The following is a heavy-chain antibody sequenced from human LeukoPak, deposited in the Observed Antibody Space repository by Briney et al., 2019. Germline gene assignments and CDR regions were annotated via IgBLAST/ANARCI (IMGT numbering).Heavy chain of an antibody. D-gene: IGHD1/OR15-1a*01. CDR1: GGSISSSSHH. CDR2: IYYTGNS. Sequence: SETLSLTCTVSGGSISSSSHHWAWIRQPPGKALEWIASIYYTGNSYYNPSLRSRLTISVDSSKDQFSLRLSSVTAADTAVYYCSREHYSTSDYWGQGILVTVSS. CDR3: SREHYSTSDY. V-gene: IGHV4-39*01. J-gene: IGHJ4*02.